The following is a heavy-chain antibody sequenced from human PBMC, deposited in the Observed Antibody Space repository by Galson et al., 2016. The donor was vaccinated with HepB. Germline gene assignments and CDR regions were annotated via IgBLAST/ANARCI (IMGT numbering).Heavy chain of an antibody. CDR2: ISSSVSPI. Sequence: SLRLSCAGSGFTFSRSGLNWVRQAPGKGLQWVSYISSSVSPIYYADSVKGRFTISRDNAKNSVYLQMHSLTDDDTAVYYCARDRNAAGADIWGQGTLVTVSS. J-gene: IGHJ4*02. V-gene: IGHV3-48*02. CDR3: ARDRNAAGADI. D-gene: IGHD6-13*01. CDR1: GFTFSRSG.